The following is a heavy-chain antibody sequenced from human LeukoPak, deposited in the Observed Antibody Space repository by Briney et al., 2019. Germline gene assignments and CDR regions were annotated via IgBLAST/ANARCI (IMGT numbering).Heavy chain of an antibody. D-gene: IGHD6-13*01. V-gene: IGHV4-34*01. CDR3: AIREGSSWDRAEYLQH. J-gene: IGHJ1*01. CDR1: GVSFSGYY. CDR2: INHSGST. Sequence: PSEALSLTCAASGVSFSGYYRSWIRQAPGKGLEWIGEINHSGSTNYKPSLKSRVTISVDTSKNQFSLKLSSVTAADTAVYYCAIREGSSWDRAEYLQHWGEGTLVTVSS.